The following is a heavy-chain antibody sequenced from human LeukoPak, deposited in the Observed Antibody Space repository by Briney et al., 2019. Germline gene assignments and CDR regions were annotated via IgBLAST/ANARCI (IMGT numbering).Heavy chain of an antibody. CDR3: ARARSTVRGVIGWYFDL. V-gene: IGHV1-2*04. D-gene: IGHD3-10*01. J-gene: IGHJ2*01. CDR2: INPNSGGT. Sequence: ASVKVSCKASGYTFTGYYMHWVRQAPGQGLEWMGWINPNSGGTNYAQKFQGWVTMTRDTSISTAYMELSRLRSDGTAVYYCARARSTVRGVIGWYFDLWGRGTLVTVSS. CDR1: GYTFTGYY.